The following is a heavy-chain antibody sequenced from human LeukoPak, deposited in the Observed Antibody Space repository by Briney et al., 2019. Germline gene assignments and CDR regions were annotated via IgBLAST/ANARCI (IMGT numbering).Heavy chain of an antibody. CDR2: INPSGGST. Sequence: ASVKVSCKASGYTFTSYYMHWVRQAPGQWLEWMGIINPSGGSTSYAQKFQGRVTMTRDTSISTAYMELSRLRSDDTAVYYCARVQNEIRIAVALNYWGQGTLVTVSS. D-gene: IGHD6-19*01. CDR1: GYTFTSYY. J-gene: IGHJ4*02. CDR3: ARVQNEIRIAVALNY. V-gene: IGHV1-46*01.